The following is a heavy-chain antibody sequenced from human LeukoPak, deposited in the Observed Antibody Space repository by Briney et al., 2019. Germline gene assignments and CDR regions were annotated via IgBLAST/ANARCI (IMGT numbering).Heavy chain of an antibody. CDR2: INPSGDST. CDR1: GYTFTSYY. Sequence: ASVKVSCKASGYTFTSYYIHWVRQAPGQVLEWMGIINPSGDSTSYAQKFQGRVTMTRDTSTSTVYMELSSLTSEDTAVYYCASWGGGKSDWAQGTLVTVSS. V-gene: IGHV1-46*01. J-gene: IGHJ4*02. CDR3: ASWGGGKSD. D-gene: IGHD4-23*01.